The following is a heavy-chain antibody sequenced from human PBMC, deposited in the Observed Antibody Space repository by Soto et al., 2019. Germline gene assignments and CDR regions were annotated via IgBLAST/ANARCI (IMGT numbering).Heavy chain of an antibody. D-gene: IGHD3-3*01. V-gene: IGHV3-15*01. Sequence: GGSLRLSCAASGFTFSDAWMNWVRQAPGKGLEWVGRIQSKNDGGTSVYAAPVKGRFTISRDDSKNTLYLQMNGLKTEDTAVYYCTPIDFWSGHFYFDDWGQGTPVTVSS. J-gene: IGHJ4*02. CDR1: GFTFSDAW. CDR3: TPIDFWSGHFYFDD. CDR2: IQSKNDGGTS.